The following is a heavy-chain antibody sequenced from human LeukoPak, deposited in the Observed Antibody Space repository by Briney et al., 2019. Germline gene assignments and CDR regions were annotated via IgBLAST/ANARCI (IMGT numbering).Heavy chain of an antibody. Sequence: VASVKVSCKASGYTFTGYYMHWVRQAPGQGLEWMGWINPNSGGTNYAQKFQGRVTMTRDTSISTAYMEPSRLRSDDTAVYYCARVINVSPFDYWGQGTLVTVSS. CDR2: INPNSGGT. J-gene: IGHJ4*02. CDR1: GYTFTGYY. V-gene: IGHV1-2*02. CDR3: ARVINVSPFDY. D-gene: IGHD3-16*01.